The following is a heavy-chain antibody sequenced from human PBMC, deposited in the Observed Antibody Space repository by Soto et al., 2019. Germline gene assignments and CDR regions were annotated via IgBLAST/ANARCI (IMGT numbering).Heavy chain of an antibody. Sequence: SETLCLTCTVSGDSISSNYWSWVRQSPGKGLEWIGYIYYSGSTHYNPSLKSRVTISVDTSKNQFSLKLSSVTAADTAVYYCAREPLTWGQGTLVTVSS. V-gene: IGHV4-59*12. CDR3: AREPLT. CDR2: IYYSGST. J-gene: IGHJ4*02. CDR1: GDSISSNY.